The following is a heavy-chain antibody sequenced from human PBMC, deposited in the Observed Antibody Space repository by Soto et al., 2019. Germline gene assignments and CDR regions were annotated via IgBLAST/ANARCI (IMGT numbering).Heavy chain of an antibody. CDR1: GGSFSGYY. D-gene: IGHD2-8*01. J-gene: IGHJ6*02. CDR3: ARAEVPQWFTKGYYGMDV. V-gene: IGHV4-34*01. Sequence: SETLSLTCAVYGGSFSGYYWSWIRQPPGKGLEWIGEINHSGSTNYNPSLKSRVTISVDTPKNQLSLRLSSVTAADTAVYYCARAEVPQWFTKGYYGMDVWGQGTTVTVSS. CDR2: INHSGST.